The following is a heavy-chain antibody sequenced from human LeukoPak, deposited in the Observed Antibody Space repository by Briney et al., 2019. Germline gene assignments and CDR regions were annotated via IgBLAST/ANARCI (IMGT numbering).Heavy chain of an antibody. CDR3: ARAMLSFGGAFDI. D-gene: IGHD2-15*01. CDR2: IFYSGST. J-gene: IGHJ3*02. Sequence: PSETLSLTCTVSGGSISSGGYYWSWIRQRPGKGLEWIGYIFYSGSTYYNPSLKSRVTISVDTSKNQFSLKLSSVTAADTAVYYCARAMLSFGGAFDIWGQGTMVTVSS. V-gene: IGHV4-30-4*01. CDR1: GGSISSGGYY.